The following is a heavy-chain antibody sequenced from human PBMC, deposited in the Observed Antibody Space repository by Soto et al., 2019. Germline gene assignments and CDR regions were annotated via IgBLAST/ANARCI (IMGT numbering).Heavy chain of an antibody. V-gene: IGHV3-23*01. D-gene: IGHD5-12*01. CDR3: AEGGFYDGFDY. CDR1: GFTFSKFA. J-gene: IGHJ4*02. CDR2: ISNSGGST. Sequence: EVQLLESGGGLVQPGGSLRLSCAASGFTFSKFAMMWVLQAPGKGLEWVSTISNSGGSTYYADSVKGRFSISRDNSKNTLFLQMNSLRAEDTALYYCAEGGFYDGFDYWGQGTLVTVSS.